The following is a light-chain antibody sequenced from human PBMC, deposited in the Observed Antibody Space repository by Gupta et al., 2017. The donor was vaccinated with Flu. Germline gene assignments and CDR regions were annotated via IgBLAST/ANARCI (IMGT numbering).Light chain of an antibody. J-gene: IGKJ4*01. CDR3: QQRANWPPHT. Sequence: EVVLTQSPATLSLSPGETATLSCRASQSCSQLLSLVPTEAWPGSQAPHLWCIQQGHWHPARFSGSGSGTDFTLTITGLEPEDFAVYYCQQRANWPPHTFGGGTKVEIK. V-gene: IGKV3-11*01. CDR2: CI. CDR1: QSCSQL.